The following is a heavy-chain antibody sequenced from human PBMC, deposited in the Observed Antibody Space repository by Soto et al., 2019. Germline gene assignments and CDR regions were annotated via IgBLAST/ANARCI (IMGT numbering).Heavy chain of an antibody. CDR2: INPSGGST. J-gene: IGHJ6*02. CDR1: GYTFTSYY. Sequence: ASVKVSCKASGYTFTSYYMHWVRQAPGQGLEWMGIINPSGGSTSYAQKFQDRVTMTTDTSTSTAYMELRSLRSDDTAVYYCARGGVVPAAMTGGLDVWGQGTTVTVSS. V-gene: IGHV1-46*01. D-gene: IGHD2-2*01. CDR3: ARGGVVPAAMTGGLDV.